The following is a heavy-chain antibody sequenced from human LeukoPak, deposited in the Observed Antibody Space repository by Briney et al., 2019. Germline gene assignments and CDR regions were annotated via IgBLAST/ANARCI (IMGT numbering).Heavy chain of an antibody. J-gene: IGHJ4*01. V-gene: IGHV3-33*01. D-gene: IGHD4-11*01. Sequence: PGGSLRLSCAASGFIFSHYGMHWVRQAPGKGLEWVAVIWSDGSNRFYAGSVKGRFTISRDNSQNTLFLQMNSLRAEDTAMYHCARDAQRGFDYSNSLEYWGHGTLVTVSS. CDR1: GFIFSHYG. CDR3: ARDAQRGFDYSNSLEY. CDR2: IWSDGSNR.